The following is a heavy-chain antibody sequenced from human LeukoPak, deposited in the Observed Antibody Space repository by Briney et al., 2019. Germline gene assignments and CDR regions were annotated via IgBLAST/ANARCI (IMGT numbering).Heavy chain of an antibody. V-gene: IGHV3-30-3*01. CDR1: GFTFSSYA. CDR3: ARGTQWLVPYYFDY. CDR2: ISYDGSNK. J-gene: IGHJ4*02. D-gene: IGHD6-19*01. Sequence: GRSLRLSCAASGFTFSSYAMHWVRQAPGKGLEWVAVISYDGSNKYYADSVKGRFTISRDNSKNTLYLQMNSLRAEGTAVYYCARGTQWLVPYYFDYWGQGTLVTVSS.